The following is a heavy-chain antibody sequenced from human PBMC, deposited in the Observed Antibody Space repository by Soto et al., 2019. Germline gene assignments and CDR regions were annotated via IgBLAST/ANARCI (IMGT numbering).Heavy chain of an antibody. Sequence: EVQLLESGGGLVQPGGSLRLSCAASGFTFSSYAMSWVRQAPGKGLEWVSAISGSGGSTYYADSVKGRFTISRDNSKNTLYLQMNSLRAEDTAVYYCAKDRAGMVVEKNYGMDVWGQGTTVTVSS. CDR3: AKDRAGMVVEKNYGMDV. CDR1: GFTFSSYA. D-gene: IGHD6-19*01. J-gene: IGHJ6*02. V-gene: IGHV3-23*01. CDR2: ISGSGGST.